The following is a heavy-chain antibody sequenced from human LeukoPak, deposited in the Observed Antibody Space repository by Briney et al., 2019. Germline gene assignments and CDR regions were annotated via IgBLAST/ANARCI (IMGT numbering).Heavy chain of an antibody. D-gene: IGHD3-22*01. V-gene: IGHV3-21*01. CDR3: ARDQFEGYYYDSSGWSPHRGIAFDI. Sequence: GGFLRLSCEASGFSINSYCMNWVRQAPGKGPEWVASISSGGSYIHYADLVKGRFTISRDNARDSVFLQMNSLRAEDTAVYYCARDQFEGYYYDSSGWSPHRGIAFDIWGQGTMVTVSS. CDR2: ISSGGSYI. J-gene: IGHJ3*02. CDR1: GFSINSYC.